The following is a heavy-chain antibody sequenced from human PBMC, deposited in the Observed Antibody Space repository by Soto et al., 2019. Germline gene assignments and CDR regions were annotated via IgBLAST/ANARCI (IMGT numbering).Heavy chain of an antibody. CDR2: INSDGSST. Sequence: GGSLRLSCAATGFTFSSYWMHWVRQAPGKGLVWVSRINSDGSSTSYADSVKGRFTISRDNAKNTLYLQMNSLRAEDTAVYYCARARYCISTSCYPFYYYYGMDVWGQGT. D-gene: IGHD2-2*01. V-gene: IGHV3-74*01. J-gene: IGHJ6*02. CDR1: GFTFSSYW. CDR3: ARARYCISTSCYPFYYYYGMDV.